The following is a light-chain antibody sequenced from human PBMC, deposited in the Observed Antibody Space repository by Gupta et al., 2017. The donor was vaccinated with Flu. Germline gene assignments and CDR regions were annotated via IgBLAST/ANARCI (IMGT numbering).Light chain of an antibody. CDR3: MQALQTPYS. V-gene: IGKV2-28*01. Sequence: IVMTQSPLSLPVTPGEPASISCMSSQSLLHSNGYNYLDWYLQKPGQSPQLLIYLGSNWASGVPDRFSGSGSGTDFTLKISRVEAEDVGVYYCMQALQTPYSFGQGTKLEIK. J-gene: IGKJ2*03. CDR1: QSLLHSNGYNY. CDR2: LGS.